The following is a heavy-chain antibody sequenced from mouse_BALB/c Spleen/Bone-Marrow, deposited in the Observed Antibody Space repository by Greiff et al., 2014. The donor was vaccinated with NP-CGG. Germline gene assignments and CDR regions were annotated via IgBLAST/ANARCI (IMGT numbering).Heavy chain of an antibody. CDR1: GYAFTNYN. J-gene: IGHJ2*01. V-gene: IGHV1S135*01. CDR2: IDPYSGGT. CDR3: SRGVLAYFDY. Sequence: EVQLQQSGPELVKPGASVKVSCKASGYAFTNYNMNWVKQSHGKSLEWIGYIDPYSGGTNYNQKLRGKATLTVDKSSSTAYMHLNSLTSEDSAVYYCSRGVLAYFDYWGQGTTLTVSS. D-gene: IGHD2-14*01.